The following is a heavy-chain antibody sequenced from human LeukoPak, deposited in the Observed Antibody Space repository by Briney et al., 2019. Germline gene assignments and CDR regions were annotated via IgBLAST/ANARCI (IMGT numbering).Heavy chain of an antibody. CDR1: GFTVSSNY. CDR2: IYSGGST. CDR3: ARGLLGYYYGMDV. J-gene: IGHJ6*02. V-gene: IGHV3-66*01. D-gene: IGHD2-21*01. Sequence: GGCLRLSCAASGFTVSSNYMSWVRQAPGKGLEWLSVIYSGGSTYYADSVKGRFTISRDNSKNTLYLQMNSLRAEDTAVYYCARGLLGYYYGMDVWGPGTTVTVSS.